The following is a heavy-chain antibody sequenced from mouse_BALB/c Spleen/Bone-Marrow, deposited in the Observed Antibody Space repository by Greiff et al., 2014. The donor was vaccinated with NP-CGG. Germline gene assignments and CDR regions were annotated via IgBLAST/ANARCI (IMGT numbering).Heavy chain of an antibody. V-gene: IGHV1-26*01. CDR1: GYTFPDYY. J-gene: IGHJ1*01. CDR3: VRGLRLYWYLDV. CDR2: INPKNGDT. Sequence: VQRVESGPALVKPGASMKMSCKASGYTFPDYYLTWVRPRHGQSLAWIGDINPKNGDTFYNQKFKDKATLTVDRSSSTAYMQLDSLTSEDSAAHYCVRGLRLYWYLDVWGAGTTVTVSS. D-gene: IGHD2-12*01.